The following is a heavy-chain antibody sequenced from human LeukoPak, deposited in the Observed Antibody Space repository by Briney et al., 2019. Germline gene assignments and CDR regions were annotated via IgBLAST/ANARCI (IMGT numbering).Heavy chain of an antibody. CDR3: ARGPQILRYFDWLLPPSDAFDI. CDR1: GGSITSYY. CDR2: IYYSGST. J-gene: IGHJ3*02. Sequence: SETLSLTCTVSGGSITSYYWSWIRQPPGKGLEWIGYIYYSGSTNYNPSLKSRVTISVDTSKNQFSLKLSSVTAADTAVYYCARGPQILRYFDWLLPPSDAFDIWGQGTMVTVSS. D-gene: IGHD3-9*01. V-gene: IGHV4-59*01.